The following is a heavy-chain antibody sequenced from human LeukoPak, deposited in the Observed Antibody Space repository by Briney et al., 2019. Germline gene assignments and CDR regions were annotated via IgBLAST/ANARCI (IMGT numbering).Heavy chain of an antibody. CDR1: GYSFTSYW. CDR3: ARRSPLRGDDFDI. V-gene: IGHV5-51*01. CDR2: TYPGDSDT. J-gene: IGHJ3*02. D-gene: IGHD3-10*01. Sequence: GGSLKISCKGSGYSFTSYWIGGVGRLPGKGREWMGITYPGDSDTRYSPSFQGQVTISADKSINTAYSQWSSLKASDTAMYYCARRSPLRGDDFDIWGQGTMVTVSS.